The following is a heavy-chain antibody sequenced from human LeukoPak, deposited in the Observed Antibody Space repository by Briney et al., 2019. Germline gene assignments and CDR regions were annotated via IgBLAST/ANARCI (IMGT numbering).Heavy chain of an antibody. CDR3: ATRISSNYPPNAFDI. CDR2: IYYSGST. J-gene: IGHJ3*02. CDR1: GGSISSGGYS. Sequence: KASQTLSLTCTVSGGSISSGGYSWSWIRQHPGKGLEWIGYIYYSGSTYYNPSLYSRVTISVDTSKNQFSLKLSSVTAADTAVYYCATRISSNYPPNAFDIWGQGTMVTVSS. V-gene: IGHV4-31*03. D-gene: IGHD2-2*01.